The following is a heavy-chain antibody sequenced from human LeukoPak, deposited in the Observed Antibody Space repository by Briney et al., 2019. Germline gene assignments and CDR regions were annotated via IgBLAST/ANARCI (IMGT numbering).Heavy chain of an antibody. Sequence: SETLSLTCTVPDDSISNYFWSWIRQSPGQGLEWIGYISTSGRTNYNPSLESRVSISVATSKNQFSLKLRSMTTADTAVYYCARLLRWSEDGFDIWGQGTMVSVSS. J-gene: IGHJ3*02. CDR3: ARLLRWSEDGFDI. CDR1: DDSISNYF. D-gene: IGHD2-15*01. CDR2: ISTSGRT. V-gene: IGHV4-4*09.